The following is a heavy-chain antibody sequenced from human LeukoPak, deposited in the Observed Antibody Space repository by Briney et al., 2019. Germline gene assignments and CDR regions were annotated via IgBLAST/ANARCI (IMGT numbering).Heavy chain of an antibody. CDR3: AKDVATVGIVDF. J-gene: IGHJ4*02. Sequence: GGSLRLSCAASGFTFDDYMMHWVRQAPGKGLEWVALISWDGNSIYYAGSVKGRFTISRDNGKNSLYLQMLNLRTEDTAFYYCAKDVATVGIVDFWGQGTLVTVSS. D-gene: IGHD2-21*01. CDR1: GFTFDDYM. CDR2: ISWDGNSI. V-gene: IGHV3-43*01.